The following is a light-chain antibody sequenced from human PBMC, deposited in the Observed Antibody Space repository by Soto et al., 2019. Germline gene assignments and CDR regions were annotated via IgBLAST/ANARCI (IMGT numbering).Light chain of an antibody. J-gene: IGLJ2*01. CDR1: SSDVGGHS. Sequence: QSALTQPASVSGSPGQSITISCTGTSSDVGGHSVSWYQQHPGKAPKLMIYDVNNRPSGVPNRFSGSKSDNTASLTISGLQAEDEADYYCSSYTSSNTLVFGGGTKLTVL. V-gene: IGLV2-14*01. CDR2: DVN. CDR3: SSYTSSNTLV.